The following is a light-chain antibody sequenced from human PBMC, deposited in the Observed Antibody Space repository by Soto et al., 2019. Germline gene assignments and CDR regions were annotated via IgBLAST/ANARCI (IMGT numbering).Light chain of an antibody. CDR1: NSNIGTNT. CDR3: SAWDDSLSGYV. J-gene: IGLJ1*01. Sequence: QSVLTQPPSASGTPGQRVTISCSRSNSNIGTNTVNWYQQLPGTAPKLLIYSNNQRPSGVPDRFSGSKSGTSASLAISGLQSEDDADYYCSAWDDSLSGYVFGTGTKLTVL. V-gene: IGLV1-44*01. CDR2: SNN.